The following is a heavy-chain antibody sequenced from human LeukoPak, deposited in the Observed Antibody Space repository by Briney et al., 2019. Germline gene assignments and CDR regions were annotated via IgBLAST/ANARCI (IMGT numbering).Heavy chain of an antibody. Sequence: PSETLSLTCSVSGGSISGYYWTWIRHLPGKGLEWIGYMHDSGNTHYNPSLKSRVTISLDTSQSQFSLKLSSVTAADTAVYYCARVITVRGVIFDYWGQGTLVTVSS. CDR1: GGSISGYY. V-gene: IGHV4-59*01. J-gene: IGHJ4*02. D-gene: IGHD3-16*01. CDR2: MHDSGNT. CDR3: ARVITVRGVIFDY.